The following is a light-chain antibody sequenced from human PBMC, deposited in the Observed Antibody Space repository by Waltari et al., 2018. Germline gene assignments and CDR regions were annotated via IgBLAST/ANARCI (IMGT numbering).Light chain of an antibody. J-gene: IGKJ1*01. Sequence: EIVMTQSPATLSLSPGERATLSCRASQSVSSSLAWYQQKPGQAPRLLIYAASSRATGIPDRVSGSGSGTDFTRTMSSLEPEDVAVYYCLQRSNWWTFGPGTKVEIK. CDR2: AAS. V-gene: IGKV3-15*01. CDR3: LQRSNWWT. CDR1: QSVSSS.